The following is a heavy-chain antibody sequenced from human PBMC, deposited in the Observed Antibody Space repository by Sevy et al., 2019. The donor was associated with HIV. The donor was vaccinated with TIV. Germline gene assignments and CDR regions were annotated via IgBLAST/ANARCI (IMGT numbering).Heavy chain of an antibody. CDR1: GFSFSSYR. D-gene: IGHD3-22*01. CDR2: ISTSSKAM. CDR3: ARTGDSTGYYVWFDP. Sequence: GGSLRLSCAASGFSFSSYRLSWVRQAPGKGLEWISYISTSSKAMHYADSVKGRFTISRDDAKNSLYLQMNSLRDEDMAVYYCARTGDSTGYYVWFDPWGQGTLVTVSS. V-gene: IGHV3-48*02. J-gene: IGHJ5*02.